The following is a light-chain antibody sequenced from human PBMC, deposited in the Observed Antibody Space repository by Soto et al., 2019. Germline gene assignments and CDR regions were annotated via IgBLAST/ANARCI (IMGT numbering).Light chain of an antibody. CDR1: SSDVGGYNY. CDR3: CSYVGATTYV. V-gene: IGLV2-11*01. CDR2: EGI. Sequence: QSVLTQPRSVSGSPGQSVTTSCTGTSSDVGGYNYVSWYQQHPGKAPKVIIYEGIKRPSGVSNRFSGSNSGSTASLTISGLQAEDEADYYCCSYVGATTYVFGTGTKVTVL. J-gene: IGLJ1*01.